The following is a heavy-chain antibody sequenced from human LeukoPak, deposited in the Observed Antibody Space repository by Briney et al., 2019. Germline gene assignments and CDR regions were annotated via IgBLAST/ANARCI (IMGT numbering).Heavy chain of an antibody. CDR2: ISGSGGST. D-gene: IGHD3-10*01. J-gene: IGHJ3*02. Sequence: PGGSLRLSCAASGFTFGSYAMSWVRQAPGKGLEWVSAISGSGGSTYYADSVKGRFTISRDNSNNTLYLQMNSLRAEDTAVYYCAKGVEDYYGSGSPIHDAFDIWGQGTMVTVSS. V-gene: IGHV3-23*01. CDR3: AKGVEDYYGSGSPIHDAFDI. CDR1: GFTFGSYA.